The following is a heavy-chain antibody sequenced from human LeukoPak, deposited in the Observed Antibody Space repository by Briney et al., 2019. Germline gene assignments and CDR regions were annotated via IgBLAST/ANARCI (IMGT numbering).Heavy chain of an antibody. J-gene: IGHJ4*02. CDR2: IYPGDSDT. V-gene: IGHV5-51*01. Sequence: GESLKISCKGSGYNFTNYWIAWVRQMPGKGLEWMGVIYPGDSDTRYSPSFQGQVTISADKSIGTAYLQWSSLQASDTAMYFCARGDSSGWPDYWGQGTLVTVSS. D-gene: IGHD6-19*01. CDR1: GYNFTNYW. CDR3: ARGDSSGWPDY.